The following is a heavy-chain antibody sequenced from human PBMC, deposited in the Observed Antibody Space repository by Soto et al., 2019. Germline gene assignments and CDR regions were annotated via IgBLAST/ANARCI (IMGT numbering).Heavy chain of an antibody. CDR3: ARCYCSVGSCFTCWHFDL. CDR2: IGPYVGKT. CDR1: GYIFNNYG. Sequence: QGQLVQSGAEVREPGASVKVSCQASGYIFNNYGLSWVRQVPGQGLELVGWIGPYVGKTDYAHKFRDRVTMTADPTTNPAHMELRRRTADDSAFYYCARCYCSVGSCFTCWHFDLWGRGTLVTVSS. J-gene: IGHJ2*01. D-gene: IGHD6-19*01. V-gene: IGHV1-18*01.